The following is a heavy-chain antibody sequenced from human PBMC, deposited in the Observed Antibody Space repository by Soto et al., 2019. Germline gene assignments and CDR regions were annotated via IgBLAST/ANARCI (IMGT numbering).Heavy chain of an antibody. CDR2: IYYSGST. Sequence: QLQLQESGPGLVKPSETLSLTCTVSGGSISSSSYYWGWIRQPPGKGLEWIGSIYYSGSTYYNPSLKSRVPISADTSKNQFSLKLSSVTAADAALYYWAESKSPTRGFGAIWLMDVGGQGTTVTVSS. CDR3: AESKSPTRGFGAIWLMDV. D-gene: IGHD3-10*01. CDR1: GGSISSSSYY. J-gene: IGHJ6*02. V-gene: IGHV4-39*01.